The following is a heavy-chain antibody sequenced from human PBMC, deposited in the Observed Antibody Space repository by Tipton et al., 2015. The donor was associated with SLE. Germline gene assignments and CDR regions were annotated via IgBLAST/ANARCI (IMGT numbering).Heavy chain of an antibody. D-gene: IGHD6-13*01. CDR1: GDSISGYY. Sequence: TLSLTCSVSGDSISGYYWSWIRQPPGKGLEWIGNIYDSGRTKYNPSLKSRVNISIDTSSNQFSLKLRSMTSADTAVYYCETEVIAAAGRFDSWGQGTLVTVSS. V-gene: IGHV4-59*01. CDR3: ETEVIAAAGRFDS. CDR2: IYDSGRT. J-gene: IGHJ4*02.